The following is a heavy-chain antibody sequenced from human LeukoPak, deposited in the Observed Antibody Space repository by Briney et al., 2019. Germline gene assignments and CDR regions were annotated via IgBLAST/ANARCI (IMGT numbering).Heavy chain of an antibody. D-gene: IGHD4-17*01. V-gene: IGHV1-69*01. CDR3: ARPDRLTTVTLMVI. CDR1: GGTFSSYA. J-gene: IGHJ3*02. CDR2: IIPIFGTA. Sequence: SVKVSCKASGGTFSSYAISWVRQAPGQGLEWMGGIIPIFGTANYAQKFQGRVTITADESTSTAHMELSSLRSEDTAVYYCARPDRLTTVTLMVIWGQGTMVTVSS.